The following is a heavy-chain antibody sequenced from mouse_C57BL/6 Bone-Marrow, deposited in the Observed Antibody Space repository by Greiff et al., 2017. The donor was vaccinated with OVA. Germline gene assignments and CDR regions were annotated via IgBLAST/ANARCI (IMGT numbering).Heavy chain of an antibody. CDR1: GFTFSSYA. D-gene: IGHD2-3*01. CDR3: ARTMRLLRPYAMDY. J-gene: IGHJ4*01. V-gene: IGHV5-4*03. Sequence: EVMLVESGGGLVKPGGSLKLSCAASGFTFSSYAMSWVRQTPEKRLEWVATISDGGSYTYYPDNVKGRFTLSRDKAKNNLYLQMSHLKSEDTAMYYCARTMRLLRPYAMDYWGQGTSVTVSS. CDR2: ISDGGSYT.